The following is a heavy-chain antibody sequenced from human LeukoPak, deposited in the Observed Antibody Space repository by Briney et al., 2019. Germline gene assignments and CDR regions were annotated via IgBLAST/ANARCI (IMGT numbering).Heavy chain of an antibody. J-gene: IGHJ6*02. CDR2: INHSGST. V-gene: IGHV4-34*01. CDR3: ARTIAAAPYNGMNV. D-gene: IGHD6-13*01. CDR1: GGSFSGYY. Sequence: PSETLSLTCAVYGGSFSGYYWSWIRQPPGKGLEWIGEINHSGSTNYNPSLKSRVTISVDTSKNQFSLKLSSVTAADMAVYYCARTIAAAPYNGMNVWGQGTTVAVSS.